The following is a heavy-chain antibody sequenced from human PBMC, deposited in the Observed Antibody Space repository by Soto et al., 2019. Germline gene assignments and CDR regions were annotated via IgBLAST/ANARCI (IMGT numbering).Heavy chain of an antibody. D-gene: IGHD5-12*01. J-gene: IGHJ6*02. CDR1: GYTFTSYD. Sequence: SVKVSCKASGYTFTSYDINWVRQATGQGLEWMGWMNPNSGNTGYAQKFQGRVTMTRNTSISTAYMELSSLRSEDTAVYYCARGLSGMTFSGYYYYYYYGMDVWGQGTTVTVSS. CDR3: ARGLSGMTFSGYYYYYYYGMDV. CDR2: MNPNSGNT. V-gene: IGHV1-8*01.